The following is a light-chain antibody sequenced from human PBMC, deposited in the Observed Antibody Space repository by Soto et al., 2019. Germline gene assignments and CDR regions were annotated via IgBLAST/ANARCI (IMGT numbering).Light chain of an antibody. CDR3: QQYGHSPRT. V-gene: IGKV3-20*01. J-gene: IGKJ1*01. Sequence: EIVLTQSPGTLSLSPGDRATLSCKASQSVADNYLAWYQQKPGQAPRLLIYAASRRAIGIPDTFSGSGSGTDFTLTITRLESEDFALYYCQQYGHSPRTFGQGTKVDIK. CDR1: QSVADNY. CDR2: AAS.